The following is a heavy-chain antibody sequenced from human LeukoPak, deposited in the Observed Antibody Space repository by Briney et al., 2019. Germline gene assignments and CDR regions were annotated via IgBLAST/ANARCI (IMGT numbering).Heavy chain of an antibody. CDR2: ISAYNGNT. CDR1: GYTFTSYG. V-gene: IGHV1-18*01. Sequence: ASVKVSCKASGYTFTSYGISWVRQAPGQGLEWMGWISAYNGNTNYAQKLQGRVTMTTDTSTSTAYMELRSLRSDDTAVYYCARDIGYYDILTGPDYWGQGTLVTVSS. J-gene: IGHJ4*02. D-gene: IGHD3-9*01. CDR3: ARDIGYYDILTGPDY.